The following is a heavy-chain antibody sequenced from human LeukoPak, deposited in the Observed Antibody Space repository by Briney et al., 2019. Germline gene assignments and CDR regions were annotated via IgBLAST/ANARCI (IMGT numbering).Heavy chain of an antibody. J-gene: IGHJ3*02. CDR3: ARVGYCSGGSCYRDAFDI. Sequence: ASETLSLTCAVSGYSISSGYYWGWIRQPPGKGLEWIGSIYHSGSTYYNPSLKSRVTISVDTSKNQFPLKLSSVTAADTAVYYCARVGYCSGGSCYRDAFDIWGQGTMVTVSS. V-gene: IGHV4-38-2*01. CDR1: GYSISSGYY. CDR2: IYHSGST. D-gene: IGHD2-15*01.